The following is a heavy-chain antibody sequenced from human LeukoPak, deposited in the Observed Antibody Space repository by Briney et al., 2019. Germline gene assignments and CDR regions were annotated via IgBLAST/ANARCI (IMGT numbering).Heavy chain of an antibody. CDR1: GFTFSSYG. J-gene: IGHJ4*02. CDR2: ISYDGSNK. V-gene: IGHV3-30*18. CDR3: AKQSVYGDYADYFDY. D-gene: IGHD4-17*01. Sequence: GRSLRLSCAGSGFTFSSYGMHWVRQAPGKGLEWVAVISYDGSNKYYADSVKGRFTISRDNSKNTLYLQMNSLRAEDTAVYYCAKQSVYGDYADYFDYWGQGTLVTVSS.